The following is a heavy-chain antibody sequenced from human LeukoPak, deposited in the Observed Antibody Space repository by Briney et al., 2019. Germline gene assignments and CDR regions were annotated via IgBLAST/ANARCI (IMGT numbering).Heavy chain of an antibody. CDR3: AREDTDGGWFDP. CDR2: IIPIFGTA. J-gene: IGHJ5*02. V-gene: IGHV1-69*05. Sequence: SVKVSCKASGVTFSSYAISWVRQAPGQGLEWMGRIIPIFGTANYAQKFQGRVTITTDESTSTAYMELSSLRSEDTAVYYCAREDTDGGWFDPWGQGTLVTVSS. D-gene: IGHD3-16*01. CDR1: GVTFSSYA.